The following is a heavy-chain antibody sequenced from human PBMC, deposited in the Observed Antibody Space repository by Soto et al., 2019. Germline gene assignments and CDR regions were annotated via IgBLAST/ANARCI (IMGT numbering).Heavy chain of an antibody. CDR1: GFTFSTYA. Sequence: PGGSLRLSCAASGFTFSTYAMSWVRQAPGKGLEWVSAISGSGGSTHYVDSVKGRFTISRDNAKNSLYLQMNSLRVEDTAVYYCATLDTAEIQTAAYWGQGTLVTVSS. D-gene: IGHD2-15*01. CDR2: ISGSGGST. V-gene: IGHV3-23*01. J-gene: IGHJ4*02. CDR3: ATLDTAEIQTAAY.